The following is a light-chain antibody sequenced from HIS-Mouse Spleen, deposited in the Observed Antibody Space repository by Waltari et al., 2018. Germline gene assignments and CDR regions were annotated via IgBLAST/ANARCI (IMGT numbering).Light chain of an antibody. Sequence: DIQMTQSPATRSASVGDRVTITCRASQSISSWFDWYQQKPGKARKLLVYKASSLASGVPSRFSGSGSGTEFTLTISSLQPDDFATYYCQQYNSYWTFGQGTKVEIK. CDR2: KAS. CDR1: QSISSW. CDR3: QQYNSYWT. V-gene: IGKV1-5*03. J-gene: IGKJ1*01.